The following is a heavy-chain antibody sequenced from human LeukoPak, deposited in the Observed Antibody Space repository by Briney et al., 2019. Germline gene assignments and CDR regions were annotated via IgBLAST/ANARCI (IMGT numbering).Heavy chain of an antibody. CDR2: ISSRGITI. J-gene: IGHJ4*02. CDR1: GFTFSDYY. Sequence: GGSLRLSCAASGFTFSDYYMSWIRQAPGKGLGGVSYISSRGITIYYADSVKGRFTISRDNAKNSLYLQMNSLRAEDTAVYYCARDNRLSPRIAVAGTGLVDYWGQGTLVTVSS. CDR3: ARDNRLSPRIAVAGTGLVDY. D-gene: IGHD6-19*01. V-gene: IGHV3-11*01.